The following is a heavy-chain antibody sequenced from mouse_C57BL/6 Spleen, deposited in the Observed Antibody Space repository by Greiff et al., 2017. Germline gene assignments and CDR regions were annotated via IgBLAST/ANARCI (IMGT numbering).Heavy chain of an antibody. J-gene: IGHJ4*01. CDR3: ARYDWGVYYAMDY. Sequence: DVKLVESGGGLVQPGGSLSLSCAASGFTFTDYYMSWVRQPPGKALEWLGFIRNKANGYTTEYSASVKGRFTISRDNSQSILYLQMNALRAEDSATYYCARYDWGVYYAMDYWGQGTSVTVSS. CDR2: IRNKANGYTT. V-gene: IGHV7-3*01. CDR1: GFTFTDYY. D-gene: IGHD4-1*01.